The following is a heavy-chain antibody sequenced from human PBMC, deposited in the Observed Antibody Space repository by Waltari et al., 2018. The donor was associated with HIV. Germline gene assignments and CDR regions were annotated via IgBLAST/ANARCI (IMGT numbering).Heavy chain of an antibody. D-gene: IGHD3-10*01. CDR3: ARGPYYYGSGSYYPQGMDV. Sequence: QVQLQQWGAGLLKPSETLSLTCAVYGGSFSGYYCSWIRQPPVKGLEWIGEIKHSGSTNYNPTLKSRVTISVDTSKNQFSLKLSSVTAADTAVYYCARGPYYYGSGSYYPQGMDVWGQGTTVTVSS. V-gene: IGHV4-34*01. CDR1: GGSFSGYY. CDR2: IKHSGST. J-gene: IGHJ6*02.